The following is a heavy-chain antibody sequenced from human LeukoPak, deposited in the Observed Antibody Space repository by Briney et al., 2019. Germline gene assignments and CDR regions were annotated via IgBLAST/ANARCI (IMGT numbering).Heavy chain of an antibody. V-gene: IGHV3-53*01. CDR2: IYSGGKT. J-gene: IGHJ4*02. CDR1: GFTVSSNY. D-gene: IGHD3-22*01. CDR3: ARGVANYYESSGYQN. Sequence: GGSLRLSCAASGFTVSSNYMSWVRQAPGKGLEWVSVIYSGGKTYYADSVKGRFTISRDNSKNTLYLQMNSLRAEDAAVYYCARGVANYYESSGYQNWGQGTLVTVSS.